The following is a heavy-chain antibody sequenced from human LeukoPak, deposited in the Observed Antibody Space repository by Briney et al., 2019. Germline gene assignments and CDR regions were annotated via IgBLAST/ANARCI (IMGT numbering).Heavy chain of an antibody. J-gene: IGHJ4*02. D-gene: IGHD3-10*01. CDR1: GGSFSGYY. Sequence: PSETLSLTCAVYGGSFSGYYWSWIRQPPGKGLEWIGEINHSGSTNYNPSLKSRVTISVDTSKNQFSLKLSSVTAADTAVYYCALAVTYWGQGTLVTVSS. CDR3: ALAVTY. CDR2: INHSGST. V-gene: IGHV4-34*01.